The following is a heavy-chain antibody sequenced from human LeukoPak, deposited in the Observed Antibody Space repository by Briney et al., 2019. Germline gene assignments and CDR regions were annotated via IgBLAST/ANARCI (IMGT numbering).Heavy chain of an antibody. Sequence: GGSLRLSCAASGFPYDTYWMSWVRQAPGKGLEWVANIKHDESEESYVDSVKGRFTISRDNAQKSLYLQMKSLRAEDTAVYYCARISVHYGDLFDCWGQGTLVTVSS. J-gene: IGHJ4*02. CDR3: ARISVHYGDLFDC. CDR2: IKHDESEE. CDR1: GFPYDTYW. D-gene: IGHD4-17*01. V-gene: IGHV3-7*05.